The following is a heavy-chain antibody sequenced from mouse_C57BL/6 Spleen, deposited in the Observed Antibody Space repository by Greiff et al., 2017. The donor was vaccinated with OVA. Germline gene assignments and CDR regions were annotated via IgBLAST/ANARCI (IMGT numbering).Heavy chain of an antibody. Sequence: QVHVKQSGPELVKPGASVKISCKASGYAFSSSWMNWVKQRPGKGLEWIGRIYPGDGDTNYNGKFKGKATLTADKSSSTAYMQLSSLTSEDSAVYFCARMDYGSFYYFDYWGQGTTLTVSS. CDR3: ARMDYGSFYYFDY. V-gene: IGHV1-82*01. CDR1: GYAFSSSW. D-gene: IGHD1-1*01. CDR2: IYPGDGDT. J-gene: IGHJ2*01.